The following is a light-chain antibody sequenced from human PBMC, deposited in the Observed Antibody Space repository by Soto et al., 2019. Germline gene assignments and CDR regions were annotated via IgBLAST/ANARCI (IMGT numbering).Light chain of an antibody. V-gene: IGKV1-17*01. J-gene: IGKJ1*01. CDR2: GTS. Sequence: DIQMTQSPSSLFASVGDRVSITCRASQGIRNNLGWYQQRPGKAPKRLIYGTSNLQTGVPSRFSGSGYATDFTLTISSLQPEDFATYYCLQHETYPRTFGQGTKVDIK. CDR1: QGIRNN. CDR3: LQHETYPRT.